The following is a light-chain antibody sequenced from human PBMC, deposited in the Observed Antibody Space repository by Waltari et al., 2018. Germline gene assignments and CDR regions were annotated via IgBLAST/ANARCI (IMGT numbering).Light chain of an antibody. Sequence: DIQMTQSPSTLSASVGDRVTITCRASESISSWLALYQQKPRKAPRRLILRASNLESGVPLMFSGSGSGTEFTLTITSLQPEDFATYYCQQYSSYSAVGQGTKLEIE. V-gene: IGKV1-5*03. CDR3: QQYSSYSA. CDR2: RAS. CDR1: ESISSW. J-gene: IGKJ2*01.